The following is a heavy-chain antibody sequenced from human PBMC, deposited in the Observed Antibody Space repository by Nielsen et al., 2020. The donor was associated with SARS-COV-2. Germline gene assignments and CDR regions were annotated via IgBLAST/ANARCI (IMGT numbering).Heavy chain of an antibody. Sequence: GESLKISCAASGFTFSNAWMSWVRQAPGKGLEWVGRIKSKTDGGTTDYAAPVKGRFTISRDDSKNTPYLQMNSLKTEDTAVYYCTTDYLFDSGSYVGVFDYWGQGTLVTVSS. V-gene: IGHV3-15*01. D-gene: IGHD1-26*01. J-gene: IGHJ4*02. CDR3: TTDYLFDSGSYVGVFDY. CDR2: IKSKTDGGTT. CDR1: GFTFSNAW.